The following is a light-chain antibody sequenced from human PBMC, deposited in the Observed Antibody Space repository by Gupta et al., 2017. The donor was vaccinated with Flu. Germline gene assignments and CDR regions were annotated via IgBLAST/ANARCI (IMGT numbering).Light chain of an antibody. CDR3: QIWDPHNGNVV. J-gene: IGLJ2*01. V-gene: IGLV3-21*02. Sequence: SFVLTQPLSVSVAPGQTARITCKGDNIGRRTVHWYQQKSPQAPFLVICDDSDRSSGIPERFSGSHSGDLATLIINRVEAGDEADYYCQIWDPHNGNVVFGGGTKLTVL. CDR2: DDS. CDR1: NIGRRT.